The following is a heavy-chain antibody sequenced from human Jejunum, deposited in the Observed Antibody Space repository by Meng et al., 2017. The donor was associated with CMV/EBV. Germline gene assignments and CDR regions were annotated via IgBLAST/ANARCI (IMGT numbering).Heavy chain of an antibody. CDR3: ARKLRGGGWFDP. Sequence: QVQLVQLGAEVKKPGASVKVSCKASDYTFYTHAISWVRQAPGQGLEWMGWISPYNGNTKYAQNLQGRVTLTTDISTSTAYMELRSLRSDDTAVYYCARKLRGGGWFDPWGQGTLVTVSS. J-gene: IGHJ5*02. D-gene: IGHD3-16*01. V-gene: IGHV1-18*01. CDR2: ISPYNGNT. CDR1: DYTFYTHA.